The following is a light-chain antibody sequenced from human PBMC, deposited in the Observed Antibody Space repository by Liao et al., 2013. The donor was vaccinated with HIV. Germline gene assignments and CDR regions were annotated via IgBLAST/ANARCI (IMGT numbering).Light chain of an antibody. CDR1: KLGNKN. CDR2: EDD. J-gene: IGLJ1*01. Sequence: SYELTQPPSVSVSPGQTASVTCSGDKLGNKNICWYQQKPRQSPVLVIYEDDKRPSGIPERFSGSNSGNTATLTISGTQAMDEADYYCQAWDSSTYVFGTGTKVTVL. V-gene: IGLV3-1*01. CDR3: QAWDSSTYV.